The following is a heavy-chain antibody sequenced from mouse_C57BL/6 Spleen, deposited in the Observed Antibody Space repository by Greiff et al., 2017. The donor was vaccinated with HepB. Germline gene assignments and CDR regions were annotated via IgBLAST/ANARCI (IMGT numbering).Heavy chain of an antibody. V-gene: IGHV1-53*01. D-gene: IGHD1-1*02. CDR3: AREGWDWYFDV. CDR1: GYTFTSYW. J-gene: IGHJ1*03. Sequence: VQLQESGTELVKPGASVKLSCKASGYTFTSYWMHWEKQRPGQGLEWIGNINPSNGGTNYNEKFKSKATLTVDKSSSTAYMQLSSLTSEDSAVYYCAREGWDWYFDVWGTGTTVTVSS. CDR2: INPSNGGT.